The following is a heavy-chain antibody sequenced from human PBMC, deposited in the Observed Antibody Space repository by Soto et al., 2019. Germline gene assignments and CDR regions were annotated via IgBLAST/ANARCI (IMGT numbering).Heavy chain of an antibody. J-gene: IGHJ6*02. CDR2: ILPIFGTA. CDR1: GGTFSSYA. CDR3: AREDRSTNHYYYGIDV. V-gene: IGHV1-69*01. Sequence: QVQLVQSGAEVKKPGSSVTDSCKASGGTFSSYAIRWVRQAPVQGLEWRGGILPIFGTANYAGKFQSRVTITADESTSTDYMELSRLISYERAVYYCAREDRSTNHYYYGIDVWGQGTTVTVSS. D-gene: IGHD3-16*02.